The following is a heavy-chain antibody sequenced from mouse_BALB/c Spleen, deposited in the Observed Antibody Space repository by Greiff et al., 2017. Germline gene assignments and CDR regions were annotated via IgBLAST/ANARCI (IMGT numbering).Heavy chain of an antibody. CDR3: ARGDYGSSYWFAY. V-gene: IGHV3-8*02. CDR1: GDSITSGY. CDR2: ISYSGST. D-gene: IGHD1-1*01. J-gene: IGHJ3*01. Sequence: EVKLVESGPSLVKPSQTLSLTCSVTGDSITSGYWNWIRKFPGNKLEYMGYISYSGSTYYNPSLKSRISITRDTSKNQYYLQLNSVTTEDTATYYCARGDYGSSYWFAYWGQGTLVTVSA.